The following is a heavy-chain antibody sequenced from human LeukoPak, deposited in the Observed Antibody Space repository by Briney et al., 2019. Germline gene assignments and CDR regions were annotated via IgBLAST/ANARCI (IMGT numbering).Heavy chain of an antibody. CDR2: ISSSGSTI. Sequence: GRSLRLSCAASGFTFSNYAMHWVRQAPGKGLEWVSYISSSGSTIYYADSVKGRFTISRDNAKNSLYLQMNSLRAEDTAVYYCARDYYDSSGYYYFDYWGQGTLVTVSS. CDR3: ARDYYDSSGYYYFDY. CDR1: GFTFSNYA. J-gene: IGHJ4*02. D-gene: IGHD3-22*01. V-gene: IGHV3-48*04.